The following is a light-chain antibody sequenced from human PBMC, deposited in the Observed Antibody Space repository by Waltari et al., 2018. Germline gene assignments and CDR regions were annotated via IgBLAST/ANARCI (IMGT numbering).Light chain of an antibody. Sequence: EIVLTQSPGSLSSSPGERVTLSCRASQSGSRSLAWYQQKPGQAPRLLIFGASNRATGIPDRFSGSGSGTDFSLTISRLEPEDFAVYYCQHYVSLPATFGQGTKVEIK. J-gene: IGKJ1*01. V-gene: IGKV3-20*01. CDR2: GAS. CDR3: QHYVSLPAT. CDR1: QSGSRS.